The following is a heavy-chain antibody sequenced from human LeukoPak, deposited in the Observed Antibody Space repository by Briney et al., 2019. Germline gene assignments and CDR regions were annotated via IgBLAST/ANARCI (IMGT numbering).Heavy chain of an antibody. J-gene: IGHJ4*02. CDR2: ISGSGDNT. D-gene: IGHD3-22*01. V-gene: IGHV3-23*01. Sequence: GGSLRLTCAASGFTFSSYAMSWVRQAPGKGLEWVAGISGSGDNTYYADSVKGRFTISRDNSKNTLYVQVNSLGTEDTAAYYCAKGSYYDSSGSFYFDYWGQGTLVTVSS. CDR1: GFTFSSYA. CDR3: AKGSYYDSSGSFYFDY.